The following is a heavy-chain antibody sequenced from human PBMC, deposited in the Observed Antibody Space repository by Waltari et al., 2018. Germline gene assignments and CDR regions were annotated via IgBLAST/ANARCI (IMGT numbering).Heavy chain of an antibody. CDR2: ISHDESHR. CDR3: ARGWGHYYDSSGYYG. V-gene: IGHV3-30*04. D-gene: IGHD3-22*01. CDR1: GFTFISYA. J-gene: IGHJ4*02. Sequence: QVQLVESGGGVVQPGRSLRLSWAASGFTFISYAMHWVRQPPGEGLEWVAVISHDESHRYYTDSVRGRFTISRDNSKNTLYLQMNSLRAEDTAIYYCARGWGHYYDSSGYYGWGQGTLVTVSS.